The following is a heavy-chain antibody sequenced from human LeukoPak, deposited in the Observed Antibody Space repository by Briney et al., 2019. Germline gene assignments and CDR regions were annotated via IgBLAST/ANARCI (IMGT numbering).Heavy chain of an antibody. D-gene: IGHD2-2*03. J-gene: IGHJ6*03. CDR1: GYTFTSYY. Sequence: ASVKVSCKASGYTFTSYYMHWVRQAPGQGLEWMGIINPSGGSTSYAQKFQGRVTMTRDMSTSTVYMELSSLRSEDTAVYYCARRGYCSSASCYSIYYYYYMDVRGKGTTVTVSS. CDR3: ARRGYCSSASCYSIYYYYYMDV. CDR2: INPSGGST. V-gene: IGHV1-46*01.